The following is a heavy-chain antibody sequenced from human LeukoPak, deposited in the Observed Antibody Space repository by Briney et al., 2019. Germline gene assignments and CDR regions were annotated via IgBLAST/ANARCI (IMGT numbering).Heavy chain of an antibody. D-gene: IGHD3-9*01. V-gene: IGHV1-8*01. Sequence: ASVKVSCKASGYTFTSYDINWVRQATGQGLEWMGWMNPNSGNTGYAQKFQGRVTMTRNTSISTAYMELSSLRSEDTAVYYCARVPDDILTGYSASDYWGPGTLVTVSS. J-gene: IGHJ4*02. CDR3: ARVPDDILTGYSASDY. CDR2: MNPNSGNT. CDR1: GYTFTSYD.